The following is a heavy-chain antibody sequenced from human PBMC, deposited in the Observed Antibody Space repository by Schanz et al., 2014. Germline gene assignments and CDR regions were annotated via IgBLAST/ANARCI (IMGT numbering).Heavy chain of an antibody. CDR3: ARVLGGDEGLDQ. CDR2: IKGDSSVK. D-gene: IGHD4-17*01. J-gene: IGHJ4*02. V-gene: IGHV3-7*01. CDR1: GFSFSSYS. Sequence: EVQLVESGGGLVQPGESLRLSCAVSGFSFSSYSMSWVRQAPGKGLEWVANIKGDSSVKAYVDSVRGRFTLSRDNVKNSLCLQMNSLRAEDTALYYCARVLGGDEGLDQWGQGTLVTVSS.